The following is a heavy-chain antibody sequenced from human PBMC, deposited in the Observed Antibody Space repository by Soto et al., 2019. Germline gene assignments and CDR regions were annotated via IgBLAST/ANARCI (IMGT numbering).Heavy chain of an antibody. CDR1: GFLVNSAY. V-gene: IGHV3-53*01. Sequence: EVQLVESGGGLIPPGGSLRLSCAASGFLVNSAYMTWVRQAPGKGLEWLSMINSDGSTLYAESVKGRFTISRDTSKNRLDLQMNSLSAEDTAMYYCARSGYSFAWGYWGQGTLVIVTS. J-gene: IGHJ4*02. CDR2: INSDGST. CDR3: ARSGYSFAWGY. D-gene: IGHD5-18*01.